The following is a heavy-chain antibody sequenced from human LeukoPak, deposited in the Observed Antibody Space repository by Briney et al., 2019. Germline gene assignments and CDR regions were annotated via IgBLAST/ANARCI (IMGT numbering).Heavy chain of an antibody. V-gene: IGHV3-48*03. CDR2: ISSSGSTI. J-gene: IGHJ4*02. Sequence: GGSLRLSCAASGFTFSSYEMNWVRQAPGKGLEWVSYISSSGSTIYYADSVKGRFTISRDNAKNSLYLQMNSLRAEDTAVYYCARDASGEVVDYWGQGTLVTVSS. D-gene: IGHD3-10*01. CDR1: GFTFSSYE. CDR3: ARDASGEVVDY.